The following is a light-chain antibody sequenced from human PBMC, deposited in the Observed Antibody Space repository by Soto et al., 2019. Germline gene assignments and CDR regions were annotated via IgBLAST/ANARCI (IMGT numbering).Light chain of an antibody. CDR1: ESISNN. V-gene: IGKV3-15*01. CDR2: DAS. CDR3: LQFNNWPPSWT. J-gene: IGKJ1*01. Sequence: EIVMTQSQATLSVSPGERATLSCRASESISNNLAWYQQKPGQAPRLLISDASTRATGVPVRFSGGGSGTEFTLTISSLQSKDFAIYYCLQFNNWPPSWTFGQGTKVDTK.